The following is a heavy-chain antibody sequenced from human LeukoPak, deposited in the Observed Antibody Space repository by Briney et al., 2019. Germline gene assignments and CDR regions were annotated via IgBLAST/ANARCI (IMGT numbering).Heavy chain of an antibody. D-gene: IGHD4-17*01. J-gene: IGHJ4*02. CDR2: ISGGGGYT. CDR1: GFTFSSYG. CDR3: AKRDYGDYYFDY. V-gene: IGHV3-23*01. Sequence: PGGSLRLSCEGSGFTFSSYGMSWVRQAPGKGLEWVSGISGGGGYTYYADSVKGRFTISRDNSKNTLYLQMNSLRAEDTAVYYCAKRDYGDYYFDYWGQGTLVTVSS.